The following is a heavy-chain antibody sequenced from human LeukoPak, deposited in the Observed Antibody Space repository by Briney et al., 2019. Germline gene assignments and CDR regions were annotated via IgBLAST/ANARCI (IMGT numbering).Heavy chain of an antibody. Sequence: SETLSLTCTVSGGSISSSSYYWGWIRQPPGKGLEWIGCIYYSGSTYYNPSLKSRVTISVDTSKNLFSLKLSSVTAADTAVYYCARSYSSSRDDVFDIWGQGTMVTVSS. CDR1: GGSISSSSYY. CDR2: IYYSGST. D-gene: IGHD6-6*01. J-gene: IGHJ3*02. CDR3: ARSYSSSRDDVFDI. V-gene: IGHV4-39*01.